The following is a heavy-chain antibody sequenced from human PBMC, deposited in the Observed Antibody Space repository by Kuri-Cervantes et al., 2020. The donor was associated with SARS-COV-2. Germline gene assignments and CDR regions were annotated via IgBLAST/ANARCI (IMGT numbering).Heavy chain of an antibody. CDR2: IWYDGSNK. CDR3: ARGPDIVVVPAATLLFYYGMDV. Sequence: GESLKISCAASGFTFSSYGMHWVRQAPGKGLEWVAVIWYDGSNKYYADSVKGRFTISRDNSKNTLYLQMNSLRAEDTAVYYCARGPDIVVVPAATLLFYYGMDVWGQGTTVTVSS. D-gene: IGHD2-2*01. CDR1: GFTFSSYG. V-gene: IGHV3-33*01. J-gene: IGHJ6*02.